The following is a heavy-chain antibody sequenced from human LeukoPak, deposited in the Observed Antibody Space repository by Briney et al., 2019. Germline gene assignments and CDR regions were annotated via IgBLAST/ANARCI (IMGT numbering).Heavy chain of an antibody. CDR3: ARGSSSLDYYYYYMDV. CDR1: GYTFTGYY. J-gene: IGHJ6*03. Sequence: ASVKVPCKASGYTFTGYYMHWVRQAPGQGLEWMGWINPNSGGTNYAQKFQGRVTMTRDTSISTAYMELSRLRSDDTAVYYCARGSSSLDYYYYYMDVWGKGTTVTVSS. D-gene: IGHD6-6*01. CDR2: INPNSGGT. V-gene: IGHV1-2*02.